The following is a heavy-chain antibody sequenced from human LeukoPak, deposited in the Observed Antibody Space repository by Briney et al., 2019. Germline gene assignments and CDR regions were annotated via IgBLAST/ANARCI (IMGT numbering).Heavy chain of an antibody. V-gene: IGHV3-15*01. CDR1: GFTFSKFL. J-gene: IGHJ4*02. Sequence: GGSLRLSCAASGFTFSKFLMRWVRQAPGKGLEWVGRIKRRSDGETTDYAAPVKDRFTISRDDSKNTLYLQMNSLKTDDTAVYYCTPGVGDYWGQGTLVTVSS. D-gene: IGHD1-14*01. CDR3: TPGVGDY. CDR2: IKRRSDGETT.